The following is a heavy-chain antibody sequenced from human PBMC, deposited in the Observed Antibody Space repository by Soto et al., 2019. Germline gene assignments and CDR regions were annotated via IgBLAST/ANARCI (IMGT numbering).Heavy chain of an antibody. CDR3: ARDQAGRYLDS. J-gene: IGHJ4*02. V-gene: IGHV3-33*01. CDR1: GFIFSSYG. Sequence: QVQLVESGGGVVQPGRSLRLSCAASGFIFSSYGMHWVRQAPGKGLEWVAVIYYDGIKIYYGDSVRGRFTISRENSENTLYLQMNSLRVEDTAVYYCARDQAGRYLDSWGQGTLVTVSS. CDR2: IYYDGIKI. D-gene: IGHD3-10*01.